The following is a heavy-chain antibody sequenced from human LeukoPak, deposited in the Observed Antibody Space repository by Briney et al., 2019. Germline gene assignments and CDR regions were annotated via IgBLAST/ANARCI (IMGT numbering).Heavy chain of an antibody. CDR3: ARDLDAQWLVLRGMNDY. D-gene: IGHD6-19*01. CDR1: GISVSSNY. CDR2: IYVDGST. J-gene: IGHJ4*02. Sequence: GESLILSCAASGISVSSNYMSWVRQAPGEGLQWVSVIYVDGSTYYADSVKGRITISRDNSRHTLYLKMNSLRAEDTAVYYCARDLDAQWLVLRGMNDYWGQGTLVTVSS. V-gene: IGHV3-66*01.